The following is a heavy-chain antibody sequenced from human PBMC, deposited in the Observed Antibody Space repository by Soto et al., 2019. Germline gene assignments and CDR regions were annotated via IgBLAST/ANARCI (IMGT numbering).Heavy chain of an antibody. CDR1: GYTFTSSG. D-gene: IGHD5-18*01. CDR3: ATDHVDADY. V-gene: IGHV1-18*01. J-gene: IGHJ4*02. Sequence: QVQLVQSGAEVKKPGASVKVSCKTSGYTFTSSGISWVRQAPGQGLEWMGWISSYNGSTNYSQNHQGRVTMTTGTSTSTAYMEVWSLKSDDTAVYYRATDHVDADYWGQGTLVTVSS. CDR2: ISSYNGST.